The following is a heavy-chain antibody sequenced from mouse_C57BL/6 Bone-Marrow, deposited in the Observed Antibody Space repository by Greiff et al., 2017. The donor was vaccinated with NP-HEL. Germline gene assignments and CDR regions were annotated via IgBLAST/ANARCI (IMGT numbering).Heavy chain of an antibody. D-gene: IGHD4-1*01. Sequence: EVKVVESGGGLVKPGGSLKLSCAASGFTFSSYAMSWVRQTPEKRLEWVATISDGGSYTYYPDNVKGRFTISRDNAKNNLYLQMSHLKSEDTAMYYCARDSLTGNYYAMDYWGQGTSVTVSS. V-gene: IGHV5-4*01. CDR3: ARDSLTGNYYAMDY. CDR1: GFTFSSYA. CDR2: ISDGGSYT. J-gene: IGHJ4*01.